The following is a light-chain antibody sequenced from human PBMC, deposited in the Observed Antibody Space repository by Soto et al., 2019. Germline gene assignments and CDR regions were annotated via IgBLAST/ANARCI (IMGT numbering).Light chain of an antibody. CDR3: CSYTSSSTPDV. J-gene: IGLJ1*01. CDR1: SSDVGGYNY. V-gene: IGLV2-14*01. CDR2: EVS. Sequence: QSALTQPASVSGSPGQSITISCTGTSSDVGGYNYVSWYQQHPGKAPKLIIYEVSNRPSGVSNRFSGSKSVNTASLTISGLQADDEADYYCCSYTSSSTPDVFGTGTKLTVL.